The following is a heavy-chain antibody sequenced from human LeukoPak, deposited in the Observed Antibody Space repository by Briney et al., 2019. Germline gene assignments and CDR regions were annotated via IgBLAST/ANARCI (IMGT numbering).Heavy chain of an antibody. D-gene: IGHD3-22*01. CDR1: GGSISSSSYY. Sequence: PSETLSLTCTVSGGSISSSSYYWGWIRQPPGKGLEWIGYIYYSGSTNYNPSLKSRVTISVDTSKNQFSLKLSSVTAADTAVYYCASSPREYYYDSSGYYDYWGQGTLVTVSS. J-gene: IGHJ4*02. CDR2: IYYSGST. CDR3: ASSPREYYYDSSGYYDY. V-gene: IGHV4-61*05.